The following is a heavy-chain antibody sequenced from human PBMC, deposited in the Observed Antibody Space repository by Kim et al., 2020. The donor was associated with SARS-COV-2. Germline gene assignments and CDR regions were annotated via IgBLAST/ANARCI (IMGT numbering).Heavy chain of an antibody. J-gene: IGHJ5*02. CDR3: AKDIAAASGYWGRENWFDP. Sequence: GRFTISRDNSKNSLYLQMNSLRTEDTALYYCAKDIAAASGYWGRENWFDPWGQGTLVTVSS. V-gene: IGHV3-43*01. D-gene: IGHD6-13*01.